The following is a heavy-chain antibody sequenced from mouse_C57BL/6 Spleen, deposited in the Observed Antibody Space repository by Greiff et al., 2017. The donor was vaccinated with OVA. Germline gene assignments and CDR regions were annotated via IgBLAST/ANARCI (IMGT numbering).Heavy chain of an antibody. CDR3: ARGGMDY. J-gene: IGHJ4*01. CDR2: IDPSDSYT. CDR1: GYTFTSYW. V-gene: IGHV1-59*01. Sequence: QVQLQQPGAELVRPGTSVQLSCKASGYTFTSYWMHWVKQRPGQGLEWIGVIDPSDSYTNYNQKFKGKATLTVDTSSSTAYMELRSLTSEDSAVYFCARGGMDYWGQGTSVTVSS.